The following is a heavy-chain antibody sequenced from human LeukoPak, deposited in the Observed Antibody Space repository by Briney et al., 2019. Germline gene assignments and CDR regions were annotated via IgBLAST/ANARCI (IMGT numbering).Heavy chain of an antibody. CDR1: GGSLSNYY. J-gene: IGHJ3*01. CDR2: IYYSGST. Sequence: PSETLSLTCTVSGGSLSNYYWSWIRQPPGKGLEWIGYIYYSGSTNNNPSLRSRITILVDRSKKQFSLKLSSVTAADTAVYFCEGDREWGWESGPLDDFEVWGQGTMVTFS. V-gene: IGHV4-59*01. CDR3: EGDREWGWESGPLDDFEV. D-gene: IGHD1-26*01.